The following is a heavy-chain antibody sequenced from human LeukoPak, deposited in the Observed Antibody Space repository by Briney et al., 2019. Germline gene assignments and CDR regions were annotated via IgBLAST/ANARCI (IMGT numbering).Heavy chain of an antibody. J-gene: IGHJ4*02. D-gene: IGHD6-13*01. V-gene: IGHV4-34*01. CDR2: INHSGST. CDR1: GGSFSGYY. CDR3: ARLAYSSSWYPEYYFDY. Sequence: SETLSLTCAVYGGSFSGYYWSWIRQPPGKGLEWIGEINHSGSTNYNPSLKSRVTISVDTSKNQSSLKLSSVTAADTAVYYRARLAYSSSWYPEYYFDYWGQGTLVTVSS.